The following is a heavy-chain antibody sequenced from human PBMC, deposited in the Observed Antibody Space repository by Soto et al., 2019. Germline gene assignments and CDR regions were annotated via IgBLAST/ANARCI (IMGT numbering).Heavy chain of an antibody. CDR3: ARGRAGYNPYYFDY. Sequence: SETLSLTCTVSGGSISSYYWSWIRQPPRKGLEWIGYIYYSGSTNYNPSLKSRVTISGDTSKNQFSLKLSSVTAVDTAVYYCARGRAGYNPYYFDYWGQGTLVTVSS. J-gene: IGHJ4*02. CDR1: GGSISSYY. D-gene: IGHD5-12*01. CDR2: IYYSGST. V-gene: IGHV4-59*01.